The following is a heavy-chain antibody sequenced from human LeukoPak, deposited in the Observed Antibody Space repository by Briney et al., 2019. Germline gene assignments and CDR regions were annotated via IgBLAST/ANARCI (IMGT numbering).Heavy chain of an antibody. CDR3: AREVSRGTYYIDY. V-gene: IGHV3-53*01. D-gene: IGHD5/OR15-5a*01. CDR1: GFTVSSTY. J-gene: IGHJ4*02. Sequence: GGSLRLSCAASGFTVSSTYMTWVRQAPGKGLEWVSLIYSGGSTYYADSVKGRFTISKDNSKNTLYLQMNSLRAEDTAVYYCAREVSRGTYYIDYWGQGTLVTVSS. CDR2: IYSGGST.